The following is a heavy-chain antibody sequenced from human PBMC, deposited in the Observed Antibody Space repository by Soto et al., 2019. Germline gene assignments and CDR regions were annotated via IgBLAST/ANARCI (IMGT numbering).Heavy chain of an antibody. CDR3: ARDCQEVVVPAALPDRRKHYYYGMDV. CDR2: IYYSGST. CDR1: GGSISSGGYY. Sequence: KPSETLSLTCTVSGGSISSGGYYWSWIRQHPGKGREWIGYIYYSGSTYYNPSLKSRVTISVDTSKNQFSLKLSSVTAADTAVYYCARDCQEVVVPAALPDRRKHYYYGMDVWGQGTTVTVSS. V-gene: IGHV4-31*03. J-gene: IGHJ6*02. D-gene: IGHD2-2*01.